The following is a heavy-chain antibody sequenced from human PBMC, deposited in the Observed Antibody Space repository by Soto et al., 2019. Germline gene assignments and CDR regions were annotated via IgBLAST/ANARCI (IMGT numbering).Heavy chain of an antibody. CDR3: ARGTNYYDSSVYYGY. V-gene: IGHV3-21*01. CDR1: GFTFSSYS. CDR2: ISSSSTYI. Sequence: EVQLVESGGGLVKPGGSLRLSCAASGFTFSSYSMNWVRQAPGKGLQWVSSISSSSTYIYYADSVKGRFTISRDNAKNTLYRKMNSLRAEDTAVYYCARGTNYYDSSVYYGYWGQGTLVTVSS. D-gene: IGHD3-22*01. J-gene: IGHJ4*02.